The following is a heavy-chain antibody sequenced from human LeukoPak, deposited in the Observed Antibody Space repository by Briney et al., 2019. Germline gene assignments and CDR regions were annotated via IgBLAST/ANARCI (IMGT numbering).Heavy chain of an antibody. CDR3: AKTRYYYDSSGYYYAYYFDY. CDR2: ISYDGSNK. Sequence: PGGSLRLSCAASGFTFSSYGMHWVRQAPGKGLEWVAVISYDGSNKYYADSVKGRFTISRDNSKNTLYLQMNSLRAEDTAVYYCAKTRYYYDSSGYYYAYYFDYWGQGTLVTVSS. D-gene: IGHD3-22*01. V-gene: IGHV3-30*18. CDR1: GFTFSSYG. J-gene: IGHJ4*02.